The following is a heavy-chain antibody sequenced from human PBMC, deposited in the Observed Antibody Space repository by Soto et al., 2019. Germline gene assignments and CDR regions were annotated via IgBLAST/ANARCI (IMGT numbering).Heavy chain of an antibody. D-gene: IGHD1-1*01. Sequence: GGSLRLSCAGSGFDFSDFHISWVRQAPGKGLEWSSYISSSLGHTDYADSVKGRFTISRDNAKSSVFLEMSDLRSDDTAVYYCAANWNFGLNFWGPGTLVTVSS. V-gene: IGHV3-11*03. CDR2: ISSSLGHT. CDR3: AANWNFGLNF. J-gene: IGHJ4*02. CDR1: GFDFSDFH.